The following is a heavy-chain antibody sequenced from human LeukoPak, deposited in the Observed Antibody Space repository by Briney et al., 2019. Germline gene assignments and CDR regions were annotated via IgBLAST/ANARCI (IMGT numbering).Heavy chain of an antibody. Sequence: AGSLRLSCAASGFTFSDYYMSWIRQAPGKGLEWVSYISSGSSYTNYADSVKGRFTISRDNAKNSLYLQMNSLRAEDTAVYYCARSLWLNDVLWGQGTLVTVSS. CDR1: GFTFSDYY. J-gene: IGHJ4*02. V-gene: IGHV3-11*06. CDR2: ISSGSSYT. D-gene: IGHD5-18*01. CDR3: ARSLWLNDVL.